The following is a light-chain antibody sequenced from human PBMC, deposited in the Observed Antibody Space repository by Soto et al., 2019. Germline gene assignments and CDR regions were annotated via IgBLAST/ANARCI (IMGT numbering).Light chain of an antibody. CDR3: LHHNSYLALT. CDR2: AAS. CDR1: QGIRDD. Sequence: DIQMTQSPSSISASVGDRVTITCRASQGIRDDLVWYQQKPGKAPKRLIYAASTLQCGVPSRFSGSRSATEFTLPISSLQPEDFASYYCLHHNSYLALTFGGGTKVETK. J-gene: IGKJ4*01. V-gene: IGKV1-17*01.